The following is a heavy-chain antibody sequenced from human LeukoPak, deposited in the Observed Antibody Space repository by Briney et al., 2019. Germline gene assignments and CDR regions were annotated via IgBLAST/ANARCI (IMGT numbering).Heavy chain of an antibody. V-gene: IGHV1-18*01. CDR2: ISAYNGNT. D-gene: IGHD1-26*01. Sequence: ASVKVSCKASGYTFTSYGISWVRQAPGQGLEWMGWISAYNGNTNYAQKLQGRVTMTTDTSTSTAYMELRSLRSDDTAVYYCARDQHRGIVGATRHAGYWGQGTLVTVSS. CDR3: ARDQHRGIVGATRHAGY. CDR1: GYTFTSYG. J-gene: IGHJ4*02.